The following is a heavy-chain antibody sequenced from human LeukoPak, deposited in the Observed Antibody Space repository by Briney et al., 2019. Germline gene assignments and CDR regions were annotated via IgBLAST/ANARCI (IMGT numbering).Heavy chain of an antibody. V-gene: IGHV5-51*01. CDR3: ARGAPSGSGNYLDL. Sequence: GESLKISCKGSGYTFTNCWIGWVRQMPGKGLEWMGLIYPGDSDTRYSPSFQGQVTISADKSISTAFLQWSSLKASDTAMYHCARGAPSGSGNYLDLWGQGTLVTVSS. CDR2: IYPGDSDT. J-gene: IGHJ5*02. D-gene: IGHD3-10*01. CDR1: GYTFTNCW.